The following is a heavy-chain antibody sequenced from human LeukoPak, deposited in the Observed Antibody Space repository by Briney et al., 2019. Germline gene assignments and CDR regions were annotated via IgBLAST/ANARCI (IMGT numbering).Heavy chain of an antibody. J-gene: IGHJ1*01. CDR3: ARDLGYYDSSGYSEGLSEYFQH. V-gene: IGHV1-3*01. CDR1: GYTFTSYA. D-gene: IGHD3-22*01. CDR2: INAGNGNT. Sequence: ASVKVSCKASGYTFTSYAMHWVRQAPGQRLEWMGWINAGNGNTKYSQKFQGRVTITRDTSASTAYMELSSLRSEDTAVYYCARDLGYYDSSGYSEGLSEYFQHWGQGTLVTVSS.